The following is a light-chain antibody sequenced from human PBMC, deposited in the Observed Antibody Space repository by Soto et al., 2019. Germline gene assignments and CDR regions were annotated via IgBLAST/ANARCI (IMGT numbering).Light chain of an antibody. CDR1: SSDVGGYNY. V-gene: IGLV2-14*01. CDR2: EVS. Sequence: QSVLTQPASVSGSPGQSITISCTGTSSDVGGYNYVPWYQQHPGKAPKLMIYEVSNRPSGASNRFSGSKSGNTASLTISGLQAEDEADYYCSSYTSSSTLYVFGTGTKVTVL. CDR3: SSYTSSSTLYV. J-gene: IGLJ1*01.